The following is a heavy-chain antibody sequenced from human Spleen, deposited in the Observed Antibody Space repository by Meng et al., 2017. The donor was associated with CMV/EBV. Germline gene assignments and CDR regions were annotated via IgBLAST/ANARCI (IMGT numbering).Heavy chain of an antibody. CDR1: GGSFSGYY. Sequence: SETLSLTCAVYGGSFSGYYWSWIRQPPGKGLEWIGEINHSGSTNYNPSLKSRVTISVDTSKNQFSLKLSSVTAADTAVYYCARGPYSSGWYDYWGQGTRVTVSS. V-gene: IGHV4-34*01. J-gene: IGHJ4*02. CDR3: ARGPYSSGWYDY. CDR2: INHSGST. D-gene: IGHD6-19*01.